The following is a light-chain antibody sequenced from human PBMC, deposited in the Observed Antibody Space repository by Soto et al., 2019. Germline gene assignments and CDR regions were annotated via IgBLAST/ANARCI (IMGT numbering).Light chain of an antibody. J-gene: IGKJ5*01. CDR3: QHRSNWPPG. CDR1: QSIGTF. Sequence: SPATLSLSPGERATLSCRASQSIGTFLAWYQQKPGQVPRLLIYDSSHRATGIPARFSGSGSGTDFFLSISSLAPEDFAVYYCQHRSNWPPGFGQGTRLEIK. CDR2: DSS. V-gene: IGKV3-11*01.